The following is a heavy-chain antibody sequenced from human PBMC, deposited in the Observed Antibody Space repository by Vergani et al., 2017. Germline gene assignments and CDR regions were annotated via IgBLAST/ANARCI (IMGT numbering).Heavy chain of an antibody. CDR3: ASGFFGGVTWYYFDY. CDR2: ISSSSSTI. Sequence: EVQLVESGGGLVQPGGSLRLSCAASGFTFSSYSMNWVRQAPGKGLEWVSYISSSSSTISNADSVKGRFTISRDNAKNSLYLQMNSLRAEDTAVYYCASGFFGGVTWYYFDYWGQGTLVTVSS. D-gene: IGHD3-3*01. J-gene: IGHJ4*02. CDR1: GFTFSSYS. V-gene: IGHV3-48*01.